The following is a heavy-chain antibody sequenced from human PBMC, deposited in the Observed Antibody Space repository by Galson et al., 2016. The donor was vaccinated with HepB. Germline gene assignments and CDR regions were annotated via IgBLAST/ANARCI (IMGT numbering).Heavy chain of an antibody. J-gene: IGHJ3*01. CDR2: ITGSSSYI. V-gene: IGHV3-21*01. CDR3: AKDRGDYIWGTYRYTLDAFDV. CDR1: GFTFNTYN. D-gene: IGHD3-16*02. Sequence: SLRLSCAASGFTFNTYNMNWVRQTPGKGLELVSSITGSSSYIYYTDSVKGRFTISRDNAKNSLYLQMNSLRAEDTAIYYCAKDRGDYIWGTYRYTLDAFDVWGQGTMVAVSS.